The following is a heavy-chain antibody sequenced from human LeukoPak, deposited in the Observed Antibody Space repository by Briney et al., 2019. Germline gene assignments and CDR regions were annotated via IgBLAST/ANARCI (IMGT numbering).Heavy chain of an antibody. V-gene: IGHV1-46*01. J-gene: IGHJ4*02. CDR3: AREESGGLFDY. Sequence: ASVKVSCKASGYTFARYYIHWVRQAPGQGLEWMGKMNPSGGTTTYAQKFQGRVTVTRDTPTSTVYMEMSSLRPEDTAVYYCAREESGGLFDYWGQGTLLTVSS. D-gene: IGHD3-16*01. CDR2: MNPSGGTT. CDR1: GYTFARYY.